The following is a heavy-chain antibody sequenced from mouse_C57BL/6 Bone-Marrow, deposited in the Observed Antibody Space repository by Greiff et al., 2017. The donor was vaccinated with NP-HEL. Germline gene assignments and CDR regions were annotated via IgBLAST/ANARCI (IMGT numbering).Heavy chain of an antibody. CDR1: GFTFSDFY. Sequence: EVKLVESGGGLVQSGRSLRLSCATSGFTFSDFYMEWVRQAPGKGLEWIAASRNKANDYTTEYNASVKGRLIVSRDTSQSILYRQMNALRAEDTAIIYCARDWKYGYCEIWGTGTTVTVSS. V-gene: IGHV7-1*01. CDR2: SRNKANDYTT. CDR3: ARDWKYGYCEI. J-gene: IGHJ1*03.